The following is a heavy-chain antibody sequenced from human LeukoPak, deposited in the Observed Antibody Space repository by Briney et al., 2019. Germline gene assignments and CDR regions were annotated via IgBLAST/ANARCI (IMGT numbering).Heavy chain of an antibody. CDR3: ARRPYCSSTSCYAGGYYFDY. CDR2: IYYSGST. V-gene: IGHV4-39*01. Sequence: SETLSLTCTVSGGSISSSSYYWGWIRQPPGKGLEWLGSIYYSGSTHYNPSLKSRVTISVDTSKNQFSLKLSSVTAADTAVYYCARRPYCSSTSCYAGGYYFDYWGQGTLVTVSS. CDR1: GGSISSSSYY. D-gene: IGHD2-2*01. J-gene: IGHJ4*02.